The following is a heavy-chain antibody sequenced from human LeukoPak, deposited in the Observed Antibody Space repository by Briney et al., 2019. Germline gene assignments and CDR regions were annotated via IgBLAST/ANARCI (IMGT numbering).Heavy chain of an antibody. J-gene: IGHJ6*03. CDR2: IRYDGSKK. CDR3: ARVGGDRGFYYYYYVDV. Sequence: QSGGSLRLSCAASGFIFSSYGMHWVRQAPGKGLEWVAFIRYDGSKKYYADSVKGRFTISRDNAKNSLYLQMNSLRAEDTAVYYCARVGGDRGFYYYYYVDVWGKGTTVTVSS. V-gene: IGHV3-30*02. D-gene: IGHD2-21*02. CDR1: GFIFSSYG.